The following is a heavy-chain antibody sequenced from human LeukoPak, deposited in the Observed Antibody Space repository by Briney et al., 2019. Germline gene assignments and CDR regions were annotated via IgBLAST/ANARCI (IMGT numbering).Heavy chain of an antibody. J-gene: IGHJ4*02. CDR3: VRDIGWYRFDY. V-gene: IGHV3-7*03. CDR1: GFSFGSFW. CDR2: IKPDGSET. D-gene: IGHD6-19*01. Sequence: GGSLRLSCAASGFSFGSFWMTWVRQAPGKGLEWVAHIKPDGSETKCVDSVKGRFTISRDNAKNSLFLLMNSLGVEDTAVYYCVRDIGWYRFDYWGRGTLVTVSS.